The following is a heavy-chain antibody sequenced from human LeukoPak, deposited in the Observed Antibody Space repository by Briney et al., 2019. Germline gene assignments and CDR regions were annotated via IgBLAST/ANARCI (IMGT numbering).Heavy chain of an antibody. D-gene: IGHD3-10*01. J-gene: IGHJ4*02. CDR2: ISSSSSYI. V-gene: IGHV3-21*01. CDR3: ARVVAVRGRIDY. Sequence: GGSLRLSCAASGFTLSSYSMNWVRQAPGKGLEWVSSISSSSSYIYYADSVKGRFTISRDNAKNSLYLQMNSLRAEDTAVYYCARVVAVRGRIDYWGQGTLVTVSS. CDR1: GFTLSSYS.